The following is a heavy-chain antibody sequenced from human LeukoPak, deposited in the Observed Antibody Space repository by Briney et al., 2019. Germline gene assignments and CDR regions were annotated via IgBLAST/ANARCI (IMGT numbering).Heavy chain of an antibody. CDR2: ISSSGGTI. CDR3: ARDTILDI. CDR1: GFTFSTYS. D-gene: IGHD2-21*01. Sequence: GSLRLSCAGSGFTFSTYSMSWVRQAPGKGLEWLSYISSSGGTIYYADSVKGRFTISRDNAKNSLYLQMNSLRVEDTAVYHCARDTILDIWGQGTMVTVSS. V-gene: IGHV3-48*01. J-gene: IGHJ3*02.